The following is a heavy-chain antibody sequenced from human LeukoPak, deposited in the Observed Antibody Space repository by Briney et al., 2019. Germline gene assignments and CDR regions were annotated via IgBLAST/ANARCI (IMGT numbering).Heavy chain of an antibody. J-gene: IGHJ5*02. V-gene: IGHV4-59*01. CDR2: NHDSGTT. CDR3: ARSRGGFGDYGSWFDP. CDR1: GDSMSSYF. Sequence: PSETMSLTCTVSGDSMSSYFWSWIRQPPGKGLEWIAYNHDSGTTNYNPSLKIRVTTSIDTSKNQFSLKLNSVTPADTAVYYCARSRGGFGDYGSWFDPWGQGTLVTVSS. D-gene: IGHD4-17*01.